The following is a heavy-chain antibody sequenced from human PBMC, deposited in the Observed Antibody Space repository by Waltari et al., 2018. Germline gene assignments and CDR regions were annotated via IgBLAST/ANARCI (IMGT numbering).Heavy chain of an antibody. CDR1: GGSISSSSYY. D-gene: IGHD2-15*01. CDR3: ARLLGYCSGGSCTDY. V-gene: IGHV4-39*01. Sequence: QLQLQESGPGLVKPSETLSLTCTVSGGSISSSSYYWGWLRQPPGKGLEWIGSIYYSGSTYYNPSLKSRVTISVDTSKNQFSLKLSSVTAADTAVYYCARLLGYCSGGSCTDYWGQGTLVTVSS. J-gene: IGHJ4*02. CDR2: IYYSGST.